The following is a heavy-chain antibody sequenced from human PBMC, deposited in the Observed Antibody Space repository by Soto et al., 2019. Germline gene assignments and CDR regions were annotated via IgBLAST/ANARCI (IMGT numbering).Heavy chain of an antibody. CDR3: ARGPVGYFDWFSNNLFDP. J-gene: IGHJ5*02. D-gene: IGHD3-9*01. Sequence: GGSLRLSCAASGFTFSSYWMHWVRQAPGKGLVWVSRINSDGSSTSYADSVKGRFTISRDNAKNTLYLQMNSLRAEDTAVYYCARGPVGYFDWFSNNLFDPWGQGTLVTVSS. CDR1: GFTFSSYW. CDR2: INSDGSST. V-gene: IGHV3-74*01.